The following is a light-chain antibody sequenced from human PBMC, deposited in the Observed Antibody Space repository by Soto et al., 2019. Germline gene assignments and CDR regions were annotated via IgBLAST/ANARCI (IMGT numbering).Light chain of an antibody. CDR3: QQYNNWPPL. CDR1: QSVSSD. CDR2: GAS. Sequence: ETVMTQSPASLSLSPGERATLSCRASQSVSSDLAWYQQKPGQAPRLLIYGASTRATGIPARFSGSGSGTGFTLTISSLQSEDFAVYYCQQYNNWPPLFGPGTKVDVE. J-gene: IGKJ3*01. V-gene: IGKV3-15*01.